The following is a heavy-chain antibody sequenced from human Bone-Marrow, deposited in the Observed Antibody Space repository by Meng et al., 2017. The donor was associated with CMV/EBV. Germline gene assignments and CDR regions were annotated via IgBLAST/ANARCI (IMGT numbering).Heavy chain of an antibody. CDR2: ISSSGSTI. V-gene: IGHV3-11*01. D-gene: IGHD3-3*01. Sequence: FSDYYMSWSSQAPGKGLEWISYISSSGSTIYYADSMKGRFTISRDNAKNSLYLQMNSLRADDTTVYYCARVGRPYYDFWSGYYALDYWGQGTLVTVSS. CDR1: FSDYY. CDR3: ARVGRPYYDFWSGYYALDY. J-gene: IGHJ4*02.